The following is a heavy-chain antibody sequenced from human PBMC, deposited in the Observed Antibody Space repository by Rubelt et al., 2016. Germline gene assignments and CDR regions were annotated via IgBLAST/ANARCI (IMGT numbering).Heavy chain of an antibody. CDR3: ARRRGYGDRYFDY. V-gene: IGHV4-59*08. D-gene: IGHD6-25*01. J-gene: IGHJ4*02. CDR2: IYYSGST. Sequence: QVQLQESGPGLVKPSETLSLTCPVSGGSISSYYWSWIRQPPGKGLEWIGYIYYSGSTNYNPSENVRLPRAWDTSKYRCSRKRSCGAAAGTARYYCARRRGYGDRYFDYWGQGTLVTVSS. CDR1: GGSISSYY.